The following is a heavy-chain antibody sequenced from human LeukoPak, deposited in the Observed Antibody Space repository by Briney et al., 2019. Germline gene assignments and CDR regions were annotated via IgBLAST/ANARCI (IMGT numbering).Heavy chain of an antibody. CDR1: GFTISSHG. J-gene: IGHJ4*02. CDR3: ARDPGYSSGWSPSRPEIGNDY. CDR2: IAYHGNTE. V-gene: IGHV3-30*03. D-gene: IGHD6-19*01. Sequence: GTSLRLSCAVSGFTISSHGMHWVRQAPGKGPEWVAMIAYHGNTEYYGDSVKGRFTISRDNAKNSLYLQMNSLRAEDTAVYYCARDPGYSSGWSPSRPEIGNDYWGQGTLVTVSS.